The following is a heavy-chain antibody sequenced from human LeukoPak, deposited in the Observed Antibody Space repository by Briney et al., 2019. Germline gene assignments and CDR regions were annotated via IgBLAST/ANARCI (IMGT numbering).Heavy chain of an antibody. D-gene: IGHD3-22*01. Sequence: SETLSLTCAVSGGSISSSNWWSWVRQPPGKGLEWIGEINHSGSTNYNPSLKSRVTISVDTSKNQFSLKLSSVTAADTAVYYCARERTLFPGDSSGYFDYWGQGILVTVSS. V-gene: IGHV4-4*02. CDR3: ARERTLFPGDSSGYFDY. CDR2: INHSGST. J-gene: IGHJ4*02. CDR1: GGSISSSNW.